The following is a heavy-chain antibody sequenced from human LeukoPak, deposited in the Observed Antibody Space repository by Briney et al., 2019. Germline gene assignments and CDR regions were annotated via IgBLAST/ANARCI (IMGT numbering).Heavy chain of an antibody. CDR2: ISGSGETT. CDR1: AFTFNNFP. J-gene: IGHJ4*02. CDR3: ATIHNPGKVGATGLYVDY. Sequence: AGSLRLSCAASAFTFNNFPMSWVRQVQGKGLEWVSSISGSGETTYYAGSVRGRFTLSRDNAKKTLFLHMRRLRAEDTTVYYCATIHNPGKVGATGLYVDYCGQGTLGTVSS. D-gene: IGHD1-26*01. V-gene: IGHV3-23*01.